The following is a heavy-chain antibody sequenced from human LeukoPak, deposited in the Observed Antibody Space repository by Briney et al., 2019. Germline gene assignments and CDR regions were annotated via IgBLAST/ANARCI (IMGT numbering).Heavy chain of an antibody. CDR1: GYTFTNYG. Sequence: ASVKVSCKASGYTFTNYGISWVRQAPGQGLEWMGWSSAYNGRTNYAQKFQGRVTMTTDTSTSTAYMELRSLTSDDTAVYYCARGLLTFGGVIGGPQALEYFQHWGQGTLVTVSS. CDR3: ARGLLTFGGVIGGPQALEYFQH. J-gene: IGHJ1*01. V-gene: IGHV1-18*01. D-gene: IGHD3-16*02. CDR2: SSAYNGRT.